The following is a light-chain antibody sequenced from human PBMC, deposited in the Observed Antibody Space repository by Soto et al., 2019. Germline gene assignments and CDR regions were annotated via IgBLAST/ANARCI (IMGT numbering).Light chain of an antibody. J-gene: IGLJ3*02. CDR1: SSDGGSYNL. CDR3: CSYAGSRRV. Sequence: QSVLTQPASVAGSPGQSITISCTGTSSDGGSYNLVSWYQQHPGKAPKLMIYEVSKRPSGVSNRFSGSKSGNTASLTISGLQAEDEADYYCCSYAGSRRVFGGGTKLTVL. CDR2: EVS. V-gene: IGLV2-23*02.